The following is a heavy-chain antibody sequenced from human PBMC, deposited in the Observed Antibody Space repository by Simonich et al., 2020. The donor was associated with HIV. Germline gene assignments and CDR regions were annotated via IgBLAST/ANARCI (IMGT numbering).Heavy chain of an antibody. J-gene: IGHJ4*02. CDR3: ARVWGGDYYALHY. D-gene: IGHD3-10*01. CDR2: ISSSYSTI. Sequence: EVQLVESGGGLVQPGGSLRLSCAASGFTFSSYEMNWVRQAPGKGLEWVSNISSSYSTIYYADAVKGRFTISRENAKNSLYLQMNSLRAEDTAVYYCARVWGGDYYALHYWGQGTLVTVSS. CDR1: GFTFSSYE. V-gene: IGHV3-48*03.